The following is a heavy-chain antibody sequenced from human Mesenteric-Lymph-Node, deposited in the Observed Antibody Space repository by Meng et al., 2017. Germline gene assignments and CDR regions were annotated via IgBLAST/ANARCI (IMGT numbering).Heavy chain of an antibody. D-gene: IGHD6-13*01. CDR3: ARSFVAEQQLVLDFDY. J-gene: IGHJ2*01. CDR1: GFTFSSYS. V-gene: IGHV3-21*01. CDR2: ISSSSSYI. Sequence: GGSLRLSCAASGFTFSSYSMNWVRQAPGKGLEWVSSISSSSSYIYYADSVKGRFTISRDNAKNSLYRQMNSLRAEDTAVYYCARSFVAEQQLVLDFDYWGRGTLVTVSS.